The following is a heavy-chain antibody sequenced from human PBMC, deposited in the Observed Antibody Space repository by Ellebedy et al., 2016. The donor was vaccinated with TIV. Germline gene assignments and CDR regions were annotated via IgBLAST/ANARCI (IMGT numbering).Heavy chain of an antibody. V-gene: IGHV3-21*06. Sequence: PGGSLRLSCEASGFTFSNYSMTWVRQAPGKGLEWVASISTTTAYIHYADSVRGRFTISRDNAKNSLFLQMNSLRAEDTAMYYCARERPEGYQFLPPPWWFDHWGQGTLLTVSS. J-gene: IGHJ5*02. CDR3: ARERPEGYQFLPPPWWFDH. D-gene: IGHD2-2*01. CDR2: ISTTTAYI. CDR1: GFTFSNYS.